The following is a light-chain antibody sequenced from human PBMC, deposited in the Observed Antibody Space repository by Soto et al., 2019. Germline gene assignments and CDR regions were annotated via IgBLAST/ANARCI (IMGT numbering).Light chain of an antibody. CDR3: QQSYSAPRT. CDR2: AAS. CDR1: QSISSY. Sequence: DMQMTQSPSSLSASVGDRVTITCRASQSISSYLNWYQQKPGKAPKLLIFAASSLQGGVPSRFSGSGSGTDFILTISSLQPEDFATYYCQQSYSAPRTFGQGTKVDIK. V-gene: IGKV1-39*01. J-gene: IGKJ1*01.